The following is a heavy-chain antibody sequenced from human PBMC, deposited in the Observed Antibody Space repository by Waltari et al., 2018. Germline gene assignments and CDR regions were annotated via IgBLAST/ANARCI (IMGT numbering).Heavy chain of an antibody. CDR3: ARQVRGANLLDY. V-gene: IGHV4-39*01. CDR1: GGSISSSSYY. D-gene: IGHD3-10*01. J-gene: IGHJ4*02. Sequence: QLQLQESGPGLVKPSETLSLTCTVSGGSISSSSYYWGWIRQPAGKGLEWIGSSDYSGSNYYTPSRRSRVTISEDTSKIQLYLKLSTVAAADTSVYYCARQVRGANLLDYWGQGTLVIVSS. CDR2: SDYSGSN.